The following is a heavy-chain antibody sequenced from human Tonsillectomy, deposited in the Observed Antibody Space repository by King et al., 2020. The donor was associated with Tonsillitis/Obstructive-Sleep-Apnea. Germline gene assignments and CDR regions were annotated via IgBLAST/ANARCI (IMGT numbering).Heavy chain of an antibody. D-gene: IGHD6-13*01. CDR3: ARGGILSAGAPDF. V-gene: IGHV5-10-1*01. J-gene: IGHJ4*02. CDR2: IDPSDSYT. CDR1: GYSFTSYW. Sequence: VQLVQFGVEVKKPGESLRISCKGSGYSFTSYWISWVRQMPGKVLERMGRIDPSDSYTNYRPSFQGHVTISAEKSISTAYLQWSSLKASDTAMYYCARGGILSAGAPDFWGQGTLVTVSS.